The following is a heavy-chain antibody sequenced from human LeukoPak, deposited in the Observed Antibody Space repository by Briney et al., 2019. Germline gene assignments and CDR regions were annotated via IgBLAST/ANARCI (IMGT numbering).Heavy chain of an antibody. CDR1: GGSISSCDYY. V-gene: IGHV4-30-4*01. D-gene: IGHD1-26*01. CDR2: IYYSGST. J-gene: IGHJ4*02. CDR3: AKDSGGSYFAY. Sequence: SQTLSLTCTVSGGSISSCDYYWSWIPQPPGKGLEWIGYIYYSGSTYYNPSLKSRVTISVDTSKNQFSLKLSSVTAADTAVYYCAKDSGGSYFAYWGQGTLVTVSS.